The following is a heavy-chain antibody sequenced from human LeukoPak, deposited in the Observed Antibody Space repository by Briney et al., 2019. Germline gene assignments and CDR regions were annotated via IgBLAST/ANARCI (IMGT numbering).Heavy chain of an antibody. D-gene: IGHD1-26*01. CDR3: ARHLPKWGWDY. Sequence: SETLSLTCTVSGGSISSYYWSWIRQPPGKGLEWIGYIYYSGSTKYNPSLKSRVTISVDTSKNQFSLKLSSVTAADTAVYYCARHLPKWGWDYWGQGTLVTVSS. V-gene: IGHV4-59*08. CDR1: GGSISSYY. CDR2: IYYSGST. J-gene: IGHJ4*02.